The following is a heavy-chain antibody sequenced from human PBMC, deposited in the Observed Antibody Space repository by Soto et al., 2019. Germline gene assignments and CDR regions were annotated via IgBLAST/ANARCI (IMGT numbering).Heavy chain of an antibody. CDR2: INHSGST. D-gene: IGHD3-10*01. Sequence: SETLSLTCAVYGGSFSGYYWSWIRQPPGKGLEWIGEINHSGSTNYNPSLKSRVTISVDTSKNQFSLKLSSVTAADTAVYYCARGQYYGSGSYAFDIWGQGTMVTVSS. V-gene: IGHV4-34*01. CDR3: ARGQYYGSGSYAFDI. J-gene: IGHJ3*02. CDR1: GGSFSGYY.